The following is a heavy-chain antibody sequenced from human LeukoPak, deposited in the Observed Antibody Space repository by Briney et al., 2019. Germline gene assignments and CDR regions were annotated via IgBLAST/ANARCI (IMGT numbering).Heavy chain of an antibody. Sequence: GSLRLSCAASGFTFSSYSMNWVRQAPGKGLEWVSSISSSSSYIYYADSVKGRFTISRDNAKKSLYLQMNSLRAEDTAVYYCARDPYSGGYGDYYYYYMDVWGKGTTVTISS. J-gene: IGHJ6*03. CDR2: ISSSSSYI. CDR1: GFTFSSYS. V-gene: IGHV3-21*01. D-gene: IGHD1-26*01. CDR3: ARDPYSGGYGDYYYYYMDV.